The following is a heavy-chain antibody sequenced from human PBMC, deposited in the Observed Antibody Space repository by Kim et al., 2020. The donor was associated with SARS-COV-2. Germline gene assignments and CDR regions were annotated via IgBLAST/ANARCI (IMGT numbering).Heavy chain of an antibody. J-gene: IGHJ4*02. CDR3: ASQEWELLYY. D-gene: IGHD1-26*01. Sequence: SETLSLTCTVSGGSISSSSYYWGWIRQPPGKGLEWIGSIYYSGSTYYNPSLKSRVTISVDTSKNQFSLKLSSVTAADTAVYYCASQEWELLYYWGQGTLVTVSS. V-gene: IGHV4-39*07. CDR2: IYYSGST. CDR1: GGSISSSSYY.